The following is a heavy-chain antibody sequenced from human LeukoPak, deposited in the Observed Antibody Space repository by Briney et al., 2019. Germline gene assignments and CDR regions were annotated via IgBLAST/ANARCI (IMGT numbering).Heavy chain of an antibody. V-gene: IGHV3-53*01. CDR1: GLTVSTNY. J-gene: IGHJ4*02. CDR2: IYSGGTT. CDR3: ASAVRGYYFDY. D-gene: IGHD1-26*01. Sequence: GGSLRLSCAPSGLTVSTNYMSWVRQAPGKGLEWVSVIYSGGTTHYADSAKGRFTISRDNSKNTLYLQMNSLRAEDTAVYYCASAVRGYYFDYWGQGTLVTVSS.